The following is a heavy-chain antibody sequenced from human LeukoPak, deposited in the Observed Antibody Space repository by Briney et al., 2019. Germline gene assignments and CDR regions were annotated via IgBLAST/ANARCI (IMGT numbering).Heavy chain of an antibody. V-gene: IGHV3-66*04. CDR3: ARRSGGYYDSGRRYYYGMDV. Sequence: GGSLRLSCAASGFTVSSNYVSWVRQAPGKGLEWVSVIYSGGSTYHADSVKGRFTISRDNSKNTLYLQMNSLRAEDTAVYYCARRSGGYYDSGRRYYYGMDVWGQGTTVTVSS. J-gene: IGHJ6*02. CDR1: GFTVSSNY. CDR2: IYSGGST. D-gene: IGHD3-22*01.